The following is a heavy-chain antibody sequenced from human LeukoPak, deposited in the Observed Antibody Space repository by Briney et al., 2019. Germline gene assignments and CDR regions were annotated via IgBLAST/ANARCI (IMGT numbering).Heavy chain of an antibody. CDR3: ARDRSEGIQLWLYDH. CDR1: GFTFSSYW. CDR2: IKQDGSEK. Sequence: GGSLRLSCAASGFTFSSYWMSWVRQAPGKGLEWVANIKQDGSEKYYVDSVKGRFTISRDNAKNSLYLQMNSLRAEDAAVYYCARDRSEGIQLWLYDHWGQGTLVTVSS. V-gene: IGHV3-7*01. D-gene: IGHD5-18*01. J-gene: IGHJ4*02.